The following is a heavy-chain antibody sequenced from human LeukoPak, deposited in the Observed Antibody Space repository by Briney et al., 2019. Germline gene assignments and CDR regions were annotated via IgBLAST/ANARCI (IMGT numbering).Heavy chain of an antibody. CDR2: IGTAGDT. Sequence: PGGSLRLSCAASGFTFSSYDMHWVRQATGKGLEWVSAIGTAGDTYYPGSVKGRFTISRENAKNSLYLQMNSLRAGDTAVYYCARASGWSRGAFDIWGQGTMVTVSS. CDR1: GFTFSSYD. J-gene: IGHJ3*02. V-gene: IGHV3-13*01. D-gene: IGHD6-19*01. CDR3: ARASGWSRGAFDI.